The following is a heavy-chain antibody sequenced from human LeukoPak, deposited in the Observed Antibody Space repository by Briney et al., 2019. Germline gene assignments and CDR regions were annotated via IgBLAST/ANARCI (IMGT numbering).Heavy chain of an antibody. D-gene: IGHD4-17*01. Sequence: PSETLSLTCAVSGGSISSSNWWSWVRQPPGKGLEWIGEIYHSGSTNYNPSLKSRVTISVDTSKNQFSLKLSSVTAADTAVYYCASTTVTTYYYYYYMDVWGKGTTVTVSS. V-gene: IGHV4-4*02. CDR3: ASTTVTTYYYYYYMDV. CDR2: IYHSGST. J-gene: IGHJ6*03. CDR1: GGSISSSNW.